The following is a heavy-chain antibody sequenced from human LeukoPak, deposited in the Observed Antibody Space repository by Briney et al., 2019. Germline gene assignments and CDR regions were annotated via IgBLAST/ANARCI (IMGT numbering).Heavy chain of an antibody. CDR2: IKEDGSEQ. CDR3: ARDSFETDIDY. CDR1: GFTFRTYW. V-gene: IGHV3-7*01. D-gene: IGHD1-14*01. J-gene: IGHJ4*02. Sequence: GGSLRLSCGVSGFTFRTYWMSWVRQAPGKGLEWVANIKEDGSEQYYVNSLKGRFTISRDNVKNSLYLQMNSLRVEDSAVYYCARDSFETDIDYWGQGTLVTVSS.